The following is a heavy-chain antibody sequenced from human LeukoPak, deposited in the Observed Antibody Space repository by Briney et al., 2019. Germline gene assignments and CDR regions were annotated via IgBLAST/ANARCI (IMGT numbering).Heavy chain of an antibody. J-gene: IGHJ5*02. D-gene: IGHD2-2*01. Sequence: ASVKVCCNASGYTFTSYYMHLVRQAPGQGLEWMGIINPSGGSTSYAQKFQGRVTMTRDTSTSTVYMELSSLRSEDTAVYYCARGRYCSSTSCYLSDPWGQGTLVTVSS. CDR1: GYTFTSYY. CDR3: ARGRYCSSTSCYLSDP. CDR2: INPSGGST. V-gene: IGHV1-46*01.